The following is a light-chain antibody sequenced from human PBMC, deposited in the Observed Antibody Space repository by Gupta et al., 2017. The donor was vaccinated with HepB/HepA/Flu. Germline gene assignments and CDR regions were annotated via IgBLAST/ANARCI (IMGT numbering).Light chain of an antibody. V-gene: IGKV4-1*01. J-gene: IGKJ5*01. CDR1: QTVLSSSNNMNY. CDR2: RAS. CDR3: QQSYTAPIT. Sequence: DIVMTQSPDSLAVSLGERATLNCKSSQTVLSSSNNMNYLAWYQQKPGQPPKLLISRASTRESGVPDRFSGSGSGTDFTLTINSLQAEDVAVYYCQQSYTAPITFGQGTRLEIK.